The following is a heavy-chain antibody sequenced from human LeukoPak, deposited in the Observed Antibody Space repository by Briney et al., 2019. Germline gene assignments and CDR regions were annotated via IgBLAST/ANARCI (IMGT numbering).Heavy chain of an antibody. CDR2: ISSSTSTI. J-gene: IGHJ5*02. CDR3: ARVLPYDYINRFDR. V-gene: IGHV3-48*01. D-gene: IGHD4-11*01. Sequence: GGSLRLSCAASGFTFSTYSMNGVRQAPGKGLEWGSYISSSTSTIYYADSAKVRFTISRDNAKNSLYLQMNSLRAEDTAVYYCARVLPYDYINRFDRWGQGTLVTVSS. CDR1: GFTFSTYS.